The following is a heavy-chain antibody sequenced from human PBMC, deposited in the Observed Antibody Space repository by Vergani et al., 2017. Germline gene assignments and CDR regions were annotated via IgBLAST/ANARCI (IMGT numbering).Heavy chain of an antibody. D-gene: IGHD1-26*01. V-gene: IGHV3-72*01. J-gene: IGHJ4*02. CDR3: ARVSGSYDHDY. Sequence: EVQLVESGGGLVQPGGSLRLSCAASGFTFSDHYMDWVRQAPGKGLEWVGRTRNKDNSYTTEYAASVKGRITISREDSKNSLYLQMNSLKTEDTAVYYCARVSGSYDHDYWGQGTLVTGSS. CDR2: TRNKDNSYTT. CDR1: GFTFSDHY.